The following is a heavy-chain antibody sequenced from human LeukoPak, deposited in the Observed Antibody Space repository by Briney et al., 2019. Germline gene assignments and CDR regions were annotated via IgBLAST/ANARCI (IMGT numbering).Heavy chain of an antibody. CDR1: GFTFSSYA. D-gene: IGHD6-19*01. Sequence: TGGSLRLSCAASGFTFSSYAMHWVRQAPGKGLEWVAGISYDGSNKYYADSVKGRFTISRDNSKNTLYLHMNSLRAEDTAVYSCARDSEEQWLASHHCGMDVWGQGTTVTVSS. V-gene: IGHV3-30-3*01. J-gene: IGHJ6*02. CDR3: ARDSEEQWLASHHCGMDV. CDR2: ISYDGSNK.